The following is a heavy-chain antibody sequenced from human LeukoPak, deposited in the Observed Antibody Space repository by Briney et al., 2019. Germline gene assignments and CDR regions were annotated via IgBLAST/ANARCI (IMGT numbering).Heavy chain of an antibody. CDR2: IYTRGST. CDR3: ARGRYCSADICSGGDAFDI. J-gene: IGHJ3*02. V-gene: IGHV4-4*07. Sequence: SETLSLACTVSGGSINNYYWSWIRQPAGKGLERIGRIYTRGSTNYNPSLKSRVTMSVDTSKNQFSLKLSSVTAADTAVYYCARGRYCSADICSGGDAFDIWGQGTMVSVSS. D-gene: IGHD2-15*01. CDR1: GGSINNYY.